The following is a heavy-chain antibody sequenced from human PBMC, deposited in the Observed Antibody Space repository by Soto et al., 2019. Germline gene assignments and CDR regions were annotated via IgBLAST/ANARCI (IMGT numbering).Heavy chain of an antibody. D-gene: IGHD6-13*01. CDR2: ISGSGGST. J-gene: IGHJ4*02. CDR1: GFTFSSYA. Sequence: EVQLLESGGGLVQPGGSLRLSCAASGFTFSSYAMSWVRQAPGKGLEWVSAISGSGGSTYYADSVKGRFTISRDNSKNTLYLQLNSLGAEDTAVYYCAKALGSSSWSPFGYCCQGALVTVSS. V-gene: IGHV3-23*01. CDR3: AKALGSSSWSPFGY.